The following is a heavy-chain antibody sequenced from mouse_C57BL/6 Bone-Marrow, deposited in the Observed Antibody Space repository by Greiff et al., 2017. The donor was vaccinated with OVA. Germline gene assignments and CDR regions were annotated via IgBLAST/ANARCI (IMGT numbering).Heavy chain of an antibody. CDR1: GFSFNTYA. V-gene: IGHV10-1*01. Sequence: EVQVVESGGGLVQPKGSLKLSCAASGFSFNTYAMNWVRQAPGKGLEWVARIRSKSNNYATYYADSVKDRFTISRDDSESMLYLQMNNLKTEDTAMYYCVRDGYYRYFDVWGTGTTVTVSS. D-gene: IGHD2-3*01. J-gene: IGHJ1*03. CDR3: VRDGYYRYFDV. CDR2: IRSKSNNYAT.